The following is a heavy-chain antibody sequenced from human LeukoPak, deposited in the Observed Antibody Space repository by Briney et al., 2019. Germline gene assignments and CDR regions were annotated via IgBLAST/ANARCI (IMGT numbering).Heavy chain of an antibody. CDR3: ARGVTLDY. CDR2: ISSGDNIM. V-gene: IGHV3-48*03. D-gene: IGHD2-21*02. Sequence: SGGSLRLSCAASGFTFSTYEMNWVRQAPGKGLEWVSYISSGDNIMFYADSVTGRFIISRDNAKNSLYLQMNSLRAEDTAVYYCARGVTLDYWGQGTLVTVSS. J-gene: IGHJ4*02. CDR1: GFTFSTYE.